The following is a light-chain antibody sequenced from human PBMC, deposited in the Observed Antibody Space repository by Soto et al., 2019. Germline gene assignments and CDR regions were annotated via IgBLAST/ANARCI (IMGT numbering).Light chain of an antibody. CDR2: GAS. Sequence: EIVLTQSPGTLSLSPGERATLSCRARQRVSSSLAWYQQKPGQAPRLLISGASSRAAGIPDRFSGSGSGTDFTLTISRLEPEDLALYYCQQYGSSPITFGQGTRLDIK. V-gene: IGKV3-20*01. CDR1: QRVSSS. J-gene: IGKJ5*01. CDR3: QQYGSSPIT.